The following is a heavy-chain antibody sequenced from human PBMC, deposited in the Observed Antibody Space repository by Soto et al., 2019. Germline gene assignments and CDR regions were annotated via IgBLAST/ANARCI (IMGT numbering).Heavy chain of an antibody. D-gene: IGHD6-19*01. CDR2: TYYRSKWYN. V-gene: IGHV6-1*01. Sequence: SPTLSLTCAISGDSVSSNSAAWNWIRQSPSRGLEWLGRTYYRSKWYNDYALSVKSRITINPDTSKNQFSLQLNSVTPEDTAVYYCAMSRIRDSSGWYYYYYYMDVWGKGTTVTVSS. CDR3: AMSRIRDSSGWYYYYYYMDV. J-gene: IGHJ6*03. CDR1: GDSVSSNSAA.